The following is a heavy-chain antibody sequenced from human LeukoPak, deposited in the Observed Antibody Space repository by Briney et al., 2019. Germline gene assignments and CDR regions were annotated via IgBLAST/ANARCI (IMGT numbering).Heavy chain of an antibody. D-gene: IGHD2-2*02. CDR1: GFTFSNDA. V-gene: IGHV3-23*01. J-gene: IGHJ5*02. CDR3: AKAGHAHAHCSSSSCYMGS. CDR2: ISGSGEYT. Sequence: GGSLRLSCAGSGFTFSNDALSWVRQAPGKGLEWGSRISGSGEYTFYADSVRGRFSISRDNSRNTMYLQMNSLRDEDRAVYYCAKAGHAHAHCSSSSCYMGSWGRGTLVTVSA.